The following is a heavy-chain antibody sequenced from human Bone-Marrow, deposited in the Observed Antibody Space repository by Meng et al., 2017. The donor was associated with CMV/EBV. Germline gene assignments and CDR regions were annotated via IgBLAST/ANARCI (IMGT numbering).Heavy chain of an antibody. D-gene: IGHD5-12*01. CDR1: GFTFSSYA. CDR3: ARGPYGGYLNYGMDV. J-gene: IGHJ6*02. CDR2: IYSGGSST. Sequence: GGSLRLSCAASGFTFSSYAMSWVRQAPGKGLEWVSVIYSGGSSTYYADSVKGRFTISRDNSKNTLYLQMNSLRAEDTAVYYCARGPYGGYLNYGMDVWGQGNTVTVSS. V-gene: IGHV3-23*03.